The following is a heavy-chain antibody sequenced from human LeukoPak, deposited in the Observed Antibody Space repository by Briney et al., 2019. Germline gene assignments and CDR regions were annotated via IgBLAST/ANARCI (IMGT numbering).Heavy chain of an antibody. J-gene: IGHJ4*02. CDR3: VRVLRGQQLDH. D-gene: IGHD6-13*01. V-gene: IGHV3-7*01. Sequence: PGGSLRLSCAASGFTFSSYWMSWVRQAPGKGLEWVANIKQDGSEKYYVDSVKGRFTVSRDNAKNSLYLQINSLRAEDTAVYYCVRVLRGQQLDHWGQGTLVTVSS. CDR1: GFTFSSYW. CDR2: IKQDGSEK.